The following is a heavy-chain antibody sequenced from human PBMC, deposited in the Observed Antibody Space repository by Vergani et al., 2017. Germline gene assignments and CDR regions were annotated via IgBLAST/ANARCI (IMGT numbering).Heavy chain of an antibody. CDR2: ISSSSSYI. D-gene: IGHD3-10*01. V-gene: IGHV3-21*01. Sequence: EVQLVESGGGLVKPGGSLRLSCAASGFTFSSYSMNWVRQAPGKGLEWVSSISSSSSYIYYADSVKGRFTISRDNAKKSLYLQMNSLRAEDTAVYYCALESRGYYYGSGSYYSYWGQGTLVTVSS. CDR1: GFTFSSYS. J-gene: IGHJ4*02. CDR3: ALESRGYYYGSGSYYSY.